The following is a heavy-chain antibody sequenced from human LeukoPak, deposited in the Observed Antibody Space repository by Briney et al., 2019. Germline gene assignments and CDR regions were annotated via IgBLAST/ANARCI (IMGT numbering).Heavy chain of an antibody. J-gene: IGHJ4*02. CDR1: GGSISSGGYY. V-gene: IGHV4-31*03. CDR3: ARSGTVTTWHY. Sequence: KSSETLSLTCTVSGGSISSGGYYWSWIRQHPGKGLEWIGCIYYSGTTYYHPSLTSRVAISVDTSKNQFSLKLSSVTAADTAVYYCARSGTVTTWHYWGQGTLVTDSS. D-gene: IGHD4-17*01. CDR2: IYYSGTT.